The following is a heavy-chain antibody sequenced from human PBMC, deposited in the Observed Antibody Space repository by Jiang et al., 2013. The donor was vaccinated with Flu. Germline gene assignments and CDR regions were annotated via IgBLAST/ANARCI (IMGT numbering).Heavy chain of an antibody. CDR1: GYTLTELS. V-gene: IGHV1-24*01. Sequence: KVSCKVSGYTLTELSMHWVRQAPGKGLEWMGGFDPEDGETIYAQKFQGRVTMTEDTSTDTAYMELSSLRSEDTAVYYCATAPRYCTNGVCYHDAFDIWGQGTMVTVSS. CDR2: FDPEDGET. D-gene: IGHD2-8*01. CDR3: ATAPRYCTNGVCYHDAFDI. J-gene: IGHJ3*02.